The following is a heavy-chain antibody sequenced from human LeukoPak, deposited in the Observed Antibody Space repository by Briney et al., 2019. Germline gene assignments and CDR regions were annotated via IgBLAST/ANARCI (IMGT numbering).Heavy chain of an antibody. CDR2: ISSSSSYI. J-gene: IGHJ6*02. CDR3: ARDHCSSTSCYHADYYGMDV. D-gene: IGHD2-2*01. V-gene: IGHV3-21*01. CDR1: GFTFSSYS. Sequence: GGSLRLSCAASGFTFSSYSMNWARQAPGKGLEWVSSISSSSSYIYYADSVKGRFTISRDNAKNSLYLQMNSLRAEDTAVYYCARDHCSSTSCYHADYYGMDVWGQGTTVTVSS.